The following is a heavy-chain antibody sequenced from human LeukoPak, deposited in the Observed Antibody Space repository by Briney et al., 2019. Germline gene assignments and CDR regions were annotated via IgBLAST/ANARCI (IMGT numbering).Heavy chain of an antibody. Sequence: GGSLRLSCAASGFTFSSYAMSWVRQAPGKGLEWVSAISGSGGSTYYADSVRGRFTISRDNSKNTLYLQMNSLRAEDTDVYYCAKDLWDCSGGSCYHYYYYYGMDVWGQGTTVTVSS. CDR2: ISGSGGST. CDR1: GFTFSSYA. CDR3: AKDLWDCSGGSCYHYYYYYGMDV. V-gene: IGHV3-23*01. J-gene: IGHJ6*02. D-gene: IGHD2-15*01.